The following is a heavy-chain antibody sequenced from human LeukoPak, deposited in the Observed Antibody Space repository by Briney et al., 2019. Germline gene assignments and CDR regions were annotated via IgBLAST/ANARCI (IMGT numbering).Heavy chain of an antibody. CDR1: GYTFTSYG. CDR2: IIPILGIA. D-gene: IGHD6-13*01. V-gene: IGHV1-69*04. CDR3: ARDLWVAAASPFDY. Sequence: ASVKVSCKASGYTFTSYGISWVRQAPGQGLEWMGRIIPILGIANYAQKFQGRVTITADKSTSTAYMELSSLRSEDTAVYYCARDLWVAAASPFDYWGQGTLVTVSS. J-gene: IGHJ4*02.